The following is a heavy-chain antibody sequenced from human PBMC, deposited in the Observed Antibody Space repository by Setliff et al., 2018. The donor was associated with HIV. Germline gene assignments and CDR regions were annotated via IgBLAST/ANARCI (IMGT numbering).Heavy chain of an antibody. CDR3: ARGGLGVVGAIDY. Sequence: SETLSLTCTVSGGSISSYCWNWIRQPPGKGLEWIGYIYTSGSTNYNPSLKSRVTISVDTSKNQFSLNLSSVTAADTAVYYCARGGLGVVGAIDYWSQGTLVTVSS. J-gene: IGHJ4*02. D-gene: IGHD2-15*01. V-gene: IGHV4-4*08. CDR2: IYTSGST. CDR1: GGSISSYC.